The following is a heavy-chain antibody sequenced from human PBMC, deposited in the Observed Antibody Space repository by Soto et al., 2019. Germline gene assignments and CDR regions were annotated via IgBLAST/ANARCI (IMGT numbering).Heavy chain of an antibody. CDR3: ARSGWVITPRSLFDY. CDR2: IYPGDSDT. V-gene: IGHV5-51*01. D-gene: IGHD2-21*01. CDR1: GYSFTSYW. Sequence: GESLKISCKGSGYSFTSYWIGWVRQMPGKGLEWMGIIYPGDSDTRYSPSFQGQVTISADKSISTAYLQWSSLKASDTAMYYCARSGWVITPRSLFDYWGRGTLVTVSS. J-gene: IGHJ4*02.